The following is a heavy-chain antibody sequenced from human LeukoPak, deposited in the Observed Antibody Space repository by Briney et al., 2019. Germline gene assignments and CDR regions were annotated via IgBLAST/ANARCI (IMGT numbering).Heavy chain of an antibody. CDR2: ISWNSGSI. J-gene: IGHJ5*02. CDR1: GFTFDDYA. CDR3: TKDRSGGYSNWFDP. Sequence: PGRSLRLSCAASGFTFDDYAMHWVWQAPGKGLEWVSGISWNSGSIGYADSVKGRFTISRDNAKNSLYLQMNSLRAEDTALYYCTKDRSGGYSNWFDPWGQGTLVTVSS. D-gene: IGHD1-26*01. V-gene: IGHV3-9*01.